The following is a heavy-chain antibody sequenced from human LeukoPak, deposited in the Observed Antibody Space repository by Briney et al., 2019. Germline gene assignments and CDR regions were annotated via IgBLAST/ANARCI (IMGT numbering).Heavy chain of an antibody. Sequence: ASVNVSCKASGGTFSSYAISWVRQAPGQGLEWMGGIIPIFGTANYAQKFQGRVTITADESTSTAYMELSSLRSEDTAVYYCARDWSIAAAEYYFDYWGQGTLVTVSS. CDR1: GGTFSSYA. CDR2: IIPIFGTA. CDR3: ARDWSIAAAEYYFDY. J-gene: IGHJ4*02. D-gene: IGHD6-13*01. V-gene: IGHV1-69*13.